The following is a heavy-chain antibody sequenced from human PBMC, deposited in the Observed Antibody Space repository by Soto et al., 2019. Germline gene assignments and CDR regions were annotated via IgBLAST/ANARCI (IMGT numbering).Heavy chain of an antibody. V-gene: IGHV3-21*01. CDR3: ARDISEIVFGVVIDVYYYGMDV. Sequence: GGSLRLSCAASGFTFSSYSMNWVRQAPGKGLEWVSSISSSSSYIYYADSVKGRFTISRDNAKNSLYLQMNSLRAEDTAVYYCARDISEIVFGVVIDVYYYGMDVWGQGTTVTVSS. D-gene: IGHD3-3*01. CDR2: ISSSSSYI. CDR1: GFTFSSYS. J-gene: IGHJ6*02.